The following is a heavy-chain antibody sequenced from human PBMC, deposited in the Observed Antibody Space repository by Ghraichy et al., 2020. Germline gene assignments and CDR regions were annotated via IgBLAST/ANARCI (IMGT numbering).Heavy chain of an antibody. CDR1: GFSFGGYA. Sequence: SCTTSGFSFGGYAMTWVRQAPGKGLEWVGFIRHKAYGGTAEYAASVKGRFTITRDDSESVAYLQMNSLKTEDTAVYYCTREYGGDSDYWGQGTLVIVSS. J-gene: IGHJ4*02. D-gene: IGHD4-23*01. CDR3: TREYGGDSDY. CDR2: IRHKAYGGTA. V-gene: IGHV3-49*04.